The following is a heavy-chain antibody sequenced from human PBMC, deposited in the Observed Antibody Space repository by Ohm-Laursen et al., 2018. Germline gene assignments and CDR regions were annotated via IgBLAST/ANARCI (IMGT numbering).Heavy chain of an antibody. Sequence: SQTLSLTCTVSGGSISNYYWSWIRQPPGRGLEWIGYINYSGNTKYNPSLKSRVTISVDTSKNQFSLKLTSVTAADTAVYYCARDRIAYCTSTSCDNFGLDVWGQGTTVTVSS. CDR3: ARDRIAYCTSTSCDNFGLDV. V-gene: IGHV4-59*13. CDR1: GGSISNYY. J-gene: IGHJ6*01. D-gene: IGHD2-2*01. CDR2: INYSGNT.